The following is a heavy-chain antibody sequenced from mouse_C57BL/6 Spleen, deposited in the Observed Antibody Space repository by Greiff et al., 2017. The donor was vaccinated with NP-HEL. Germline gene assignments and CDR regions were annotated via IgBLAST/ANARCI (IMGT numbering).Heavy chain of an antibody. V-gene: IGHV1-18*01. Sequence: EVQLQQSGPELVKPGASVKIPCKASGYTFPDYNMDWVKPSPGKSLEWIGDINPNNGGTIYNQKFKGKATLTVDKSSSTAYMELRSLTSEDTAVYYCERYYYGFDYWGQGTTRTVSS. CDR1: GYTFPDYN. J-gene: IGHJ2*01. D-gene: IGHD1-1*01. CDR2: INPNNGGT. CDR3: ERYYYGFDY.